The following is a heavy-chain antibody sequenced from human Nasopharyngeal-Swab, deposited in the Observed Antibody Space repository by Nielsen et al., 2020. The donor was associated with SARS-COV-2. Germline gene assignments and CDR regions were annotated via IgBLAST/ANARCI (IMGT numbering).Heavy chain of an antibody. V-gene: IGHV4-31*03. CDR2: IYYSGST. CDR3: ARDLRSSSWDAFSL. D-gene: IGHD6-13*01. CDR1: GGSISSGGYC. J-gene: IGHJ3*01. Sequence: SETLSLTCTVSGGSISSGGYCWSWIRQHPGKGLEWIGYIYYSGSTYYNPSLKSRVTISVDTSKNQFSLKLSSVTAADTAVYYCARDLRSSSWDAFSLWGQGTMVTVSS.